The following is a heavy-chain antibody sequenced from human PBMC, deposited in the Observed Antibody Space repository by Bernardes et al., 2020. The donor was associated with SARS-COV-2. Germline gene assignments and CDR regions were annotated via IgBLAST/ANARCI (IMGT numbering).Heavy chain of an antibody. V-gene: IGHV3-66*01. CDR1: GFTVSSNY. Sequence: GGSLRLSCAASGFTVSSNYMSWVRQAPGKGLEWVSVIYSGGSTYYADSVKGRFTISRDNSKNTLYLQMNSLRAEDTAVYYCARDLTTEYSYYYYYYYGMDVWGQGTTVTVSS. J-gene: IGHJ6*02. CDR3: ARDLTTEYSYYYYYYYGMDV. D-gene: IGHD6-6*01. CDR2: IYSGGST.